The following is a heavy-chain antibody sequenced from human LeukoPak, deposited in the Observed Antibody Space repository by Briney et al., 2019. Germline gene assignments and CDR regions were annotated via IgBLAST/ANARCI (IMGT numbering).Heavy chain of an antibody. CDR3: ARLMGATDFDFDY. CDR1: GGSFSGYY. Sequence: SETLSLTCAVYGGSFSGYYWSWIRQPPGKGLEWIGSIYYSGSTYYNPSLKSRVTISVDTSKNQFSLKLSSVTAADTAVYYCARLMGATDFDFDYWGQGTLVTVSS. J-gene: IGHJ4*02. D-gene: IGHD1-26*01. V-gene: IGHV4-34*01. CDR2: IYYSGST.